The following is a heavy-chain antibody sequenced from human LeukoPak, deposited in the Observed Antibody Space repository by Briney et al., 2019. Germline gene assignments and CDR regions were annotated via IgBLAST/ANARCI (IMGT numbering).Heavy chain of an antibody. Sequence: GGSLRLSCAASGFTLSNYWMHWVRQASGKGLVWVSRINSDGSSTNYADSVKGRFTISRDNANNTLLLQMNSLRAEDTAVYYCARDLNGGNSLDFWGQGTLVTVSS. V-gene: IGHV3-74*01. CDR3: ARDLNGGNSLDF. CDR1: GFTLSNYW. CDR2: INSDGSST. D-gene: IGHD4-23*01. J-gene: IGHJ4*02.